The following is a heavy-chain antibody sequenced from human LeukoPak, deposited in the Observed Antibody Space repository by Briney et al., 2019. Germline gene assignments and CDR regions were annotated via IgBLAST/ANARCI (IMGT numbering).Heavy chain of an antibody. Sequence: GGSLRLSCAASGFTFNNYAISWVRQAPGKGLEWVSTISSSGGVTYYADSVKGRFTISRDNSKNTLYLQMNSLRAEDTAVYYCAKDRCSGGNCYAGVLDYWGQGTLVAVSS. CDR2: ISSSGGVT. D-gene: IGHD2-15*01. J-gene: IGHJ4*02. CDR1: GFTFNNYA. V-gene: IGHV3-23*01. CDR3: AKDRCSGGNCYAGVLDY.